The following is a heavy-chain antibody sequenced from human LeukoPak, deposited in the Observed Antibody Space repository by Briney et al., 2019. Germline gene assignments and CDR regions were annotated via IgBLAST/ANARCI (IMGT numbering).Heavy chain of an antibody. CDR3: ARGRAVEAIVSRYYYYYGMDV. CDR1: GGSFSGYY. J-gene: IGHJ6*04. CDR2: INHSGST. D-gene: IGHD3-9*01. V-gene: IGHV4-34*01. Sequence: NPSETLSLTCAVSGGSFSGYYWRWIRQPPGKGLEWIGEINHSGSTNYNPSLKSRVTISVDTSKNQFSLKLSSVTAADTAVYYCARGRAVEAIVSRYYYYYGMDVWGKGTTVTVSS.